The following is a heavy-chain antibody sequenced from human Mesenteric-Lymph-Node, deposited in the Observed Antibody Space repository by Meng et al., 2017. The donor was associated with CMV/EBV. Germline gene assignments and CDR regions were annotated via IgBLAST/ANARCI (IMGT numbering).Heavy chain of an antibody. CDR2: ISYSGGNK. Sequence: GESLKISCAASGFSFSSYAMDWVRQAPGKGLEWVAVISYSGGNKYYADSLKGRFTISRDNSKNTVYLQMDGLRVEDTAVYYCARDGDDFWSGYYSAWGQGTLVTVSS. CDR3: ARDGDDFWSGYYSA. CDR1: GFSFSSYA. J-gene: IGHJ5*02. V-gene: IGHV3-30*04. D-gene: IGHD3-3*01.